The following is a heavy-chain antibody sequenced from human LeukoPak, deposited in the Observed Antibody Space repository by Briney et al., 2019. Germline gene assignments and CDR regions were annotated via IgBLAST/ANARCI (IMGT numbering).Heavy chain of an antibody. J-gene: IGHJ5*02. Sequence: GGSLRLSCAASGFTFSSYSMNWVRQAPGKGLEWVSGISVSGITVYADSVKGRLTISRDNSKNTLYLQMNSLRAEDTALYYCVKGFSVRGRFDPWGQGTLVTVSS. CDR3: VKGFSVRGRFDP. CDR2: ISVSGIT. V-gene: IGHV3-23*01. D-gene: IGHD2-15*01. CDR1: GFTFSSYS.